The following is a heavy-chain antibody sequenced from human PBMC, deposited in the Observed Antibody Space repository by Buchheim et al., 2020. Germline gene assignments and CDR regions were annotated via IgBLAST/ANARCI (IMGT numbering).Heavy chain of an antibody. CDR3: AKDLRYSSGWGFDY. Sequence: QVPLVESGGGVVQPGRSLRLSCAASGFTFSSYGMHWVRQAPGKGLGGVAVISYDGSNKYYADSVKGRFTISRDNSKNTLYLQMNSLRAEDTAVYYCAKDLRYSSGWGFDYWGQGTL. V-gene: IGHV3-30*18. D-gene: IGHD6-19*01. J-gene: IGHJ4*02. CDR1: GFTFSSYG. CDR2: ISYDGSNK.